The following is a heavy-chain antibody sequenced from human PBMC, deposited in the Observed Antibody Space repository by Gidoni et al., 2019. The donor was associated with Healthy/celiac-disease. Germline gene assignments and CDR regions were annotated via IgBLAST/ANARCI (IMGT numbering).Heavy chain of an antibody. CDR1: GGSISSSSYY. CDR3: ARDRITTISRYYGMDV. Sequence: QLQLQESGPGLVKPSETLSLTCTVSGGSISSSSYYWGWIRQPPGKGLEWIGSIYYSGSTYYNPSLKSRVTISVDTSKNQFSLKLSSVTAADTAVYYCARDRITTISRYYGMDVWGQGTTVTVSS. V-gene: IGHV4-39*07. CDR2: IYYSGST. J-gene: IGHJ6*02. D-gene: IGHD3-10*01.